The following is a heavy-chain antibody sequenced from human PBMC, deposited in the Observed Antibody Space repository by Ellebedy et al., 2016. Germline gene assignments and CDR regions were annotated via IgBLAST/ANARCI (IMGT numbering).Heavy chain of an antibody. CDR2: ISWNTGSI. Sequence: GGSLRLXXAASGFTFDDYAMHWVRQAPGKGLEWVSGISWNTGSIGYADSAKGRFTISRDNAKNSLYLQMSSLRGEDTAVYYCARVIAAAGFFDYWGQGTLVTVSS. CDR1: GFTFDDYA. D-gene: IGHD6-13*01. J-gene: IGHJ4*02. CDR3: ARVIAAAGFFDY. V-gene: IGHV3-9*01.